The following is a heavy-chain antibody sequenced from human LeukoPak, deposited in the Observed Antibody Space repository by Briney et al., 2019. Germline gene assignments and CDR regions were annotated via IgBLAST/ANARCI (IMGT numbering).Heavy chain of an antibody. J-gene: IGHJ3*02. D-gene: IGHD2/OR15-2a*01. CDR1: GGSISSSSYY. Sequence: SETLSLTCTVSGGSISSSSYYWGWIRQPPGKGLEWIGTIYYSGSTYYKPSLKSRLTISVDTSKNQFSPKLNSVTAADTAVYYCARVTRGYYSAFDIWGQGTMVTVSS. V-gene: IGHV4-39*07. CDR3: ARVTRGYYSAFDI. CDR2: IYYSGST.